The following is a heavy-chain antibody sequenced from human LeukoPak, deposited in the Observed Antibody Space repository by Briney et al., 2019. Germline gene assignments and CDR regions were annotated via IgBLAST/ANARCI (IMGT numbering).Heavy chain of an antibody. J-gene: IGHJ3*02. Sequence: GGSLRLSCAASGFTFSSYSMNWVRQAPGKGLEWVSSISSSSSYIYYADSVKGRFTISRDNAKNSLYLQMNSLRAEDTAVYYCAREILWFGEGGHAFDIWGQGTMVTVSS. CDR2: ISSSSSYI. CDR3: AREILWFGEGGHAFDI. V-gene: IGHV3-21*01. CDR1: GFTFSSYS. D-gene: IGHD3-10*01.